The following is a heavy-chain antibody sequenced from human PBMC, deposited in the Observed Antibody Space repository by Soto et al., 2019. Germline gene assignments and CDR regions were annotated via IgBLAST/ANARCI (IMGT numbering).Heavy chain of an antibody. CDR1: GFTFSSYA. CDR2: ISGSGGST. D-gene: IGHD2-15*01. V-gene: IGHV3-23*01. Sequence: EVQLLESGGGLVQPGGSLRLSCAVSGFTFSSYAMSWVRQAPGKGLEWVSAISGSGGSTYYADSVKGRFTISRDNSKNTLYLQMNSLRAEDTAVYYCAKGGGWCSGGSCRFDYWGQGTLVTVSS. CDR3: AKGGGWCSGGSCRFDY. J-gene: IGHJ4*02.